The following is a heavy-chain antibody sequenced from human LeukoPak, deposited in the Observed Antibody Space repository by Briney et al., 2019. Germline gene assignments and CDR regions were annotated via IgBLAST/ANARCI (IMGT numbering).Heavy chain of an antibody. D-gene: IGHD5-12*01. CDR3: ATTLNVATAGYF. J-gene: IGHJ4*02. Sequence: GGSLRLSCAASGFTFNSYWMSWVRQAPGKGLEWVANVQQEGSEKYYLDSVKGRFTISRDNAKNSVYLQMNRLRAEDTAVYYCATTLNVATAGYFWGQGTLVTVSS. V-gene: IGHV3-7*01. CDR2: VQQEGSEK. CDR1: GFTFNSYW.